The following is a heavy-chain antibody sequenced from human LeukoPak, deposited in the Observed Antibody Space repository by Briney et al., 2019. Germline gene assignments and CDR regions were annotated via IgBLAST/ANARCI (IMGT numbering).Heavy chain of an antibody. Sequence: GGSLRLSCAASGFTFSSYWMHWVRQAPGKGLVWVSRINSDGSSTSYADSVKGRFTISRDNAKNTLYLQMNSLRAEDTAVYYCARGYRQYADYYGSGSYYPRHYWGQGTLVTVSS. V-gene: IGHV3-74*01. CDR1: GFTFSSYW. CDR3: ARGYRQYADYYGSGSYYPRHY. D-gene: IGHD3-10*01. CDR2: INSDGSST. J-gene: IGHJ4*02.